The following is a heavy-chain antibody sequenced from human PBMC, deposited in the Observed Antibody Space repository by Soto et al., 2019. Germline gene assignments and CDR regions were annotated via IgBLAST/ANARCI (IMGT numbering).Heavy chain of an antibody. CDR2: IYYSGST. V-gene: IGHV4-61*01. D-gene: IGHD5-12*01. J-gene: IGHJ4*02. CDR3: ARDLGGYNDIEY. Sequence: PSETLSLTCTVSGGSVSSGSYYWSWIRQPPGKGLEWIGYIYYSGSTNYNPSLKSRVTISVDTSKNQFSLKLSSVTAADTAVYYCARDLGGYNDIEYWGQGTLVTVSS. CDR1: GGSVSSGSYY.